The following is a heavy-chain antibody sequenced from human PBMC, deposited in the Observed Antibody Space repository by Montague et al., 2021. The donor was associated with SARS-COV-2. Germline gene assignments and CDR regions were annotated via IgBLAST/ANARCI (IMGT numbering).Heavy chain of an antibody. V-gene: IGHV3-11*01. Sequence: SLRLSCAASGFTFSDYYMSWIRQAPGKGLEWLSYIAISGTTIYYADSVKARVTISRDDAENSLYLQMNSLRAEDTAVYYCARGRGSYYVPYYYYYAMDVWGQGPTVTGSS. CDR1: GFTFSDYY. CDR2: IAISGTTI. D-gene: IGHD3-10*01. J-gene: IGHJ6*01. CDR3: ARGRGSYYVPYYYYYAMDV.